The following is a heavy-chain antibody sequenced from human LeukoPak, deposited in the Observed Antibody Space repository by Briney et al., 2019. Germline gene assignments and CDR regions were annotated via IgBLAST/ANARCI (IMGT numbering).Heavy chain of an antibody. Sequence: PGGSLRLSCAASGCTFSSYAMSWVRQAPGKGLEWVSAISGSGGSTYYADSVKGRFTISRDNSKNTLYLQMNSLRAEDTAVYYCAKVLDYRYSGSYYYYYYMDVWGKGTTVTVSS. CDR2: ISGSGGST. CDR3: AKVLDYRYSGSYYYYYYMDV. V-gene: IGHV3-23*01. CDR1: GCTFSSYA. J-gene: IGHJ6*03. D-gene: IGHD1-26*01.